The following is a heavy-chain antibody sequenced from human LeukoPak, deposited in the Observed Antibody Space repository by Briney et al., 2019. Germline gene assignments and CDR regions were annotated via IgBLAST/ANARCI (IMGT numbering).Heavy chain of an antibody. CDR3: ARSTYYCSGGSCYPNWFDP. V-gene: IGHV4-4*07. J-gene: IGHJ5*02. CDR2: IYTSGST. D-gene: IGHD2-15*01. Sequence: PSETLSLTCTVSGGSISSYYWSWIRQPAGKGLEWIGRIYTSGSTNYNPSLKSRVTMSVDTSKNQFYLKLSSVTAADTAVYYCARSTYYCSGGSCYPNWFDPWGQGTLVTVSS. CDR1: GGSISSYY.